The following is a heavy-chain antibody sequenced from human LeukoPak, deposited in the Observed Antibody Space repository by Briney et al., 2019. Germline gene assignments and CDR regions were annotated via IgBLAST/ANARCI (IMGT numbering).Heavy chain of an antibody. CDR2: IYSGGST. CDR3: ARGYFDWLYIDY. CDR1: GFTVSSNY. Sequence: GGSLRLSCAASGFTVSSNYMSWVRQAPGKGLEWVSVIYSGGSTYYADSVKGRFTISRDNSKNTLYLQMNSLRAEDSAVYYCARGYFDWLYIDYWGQGTLVTVSS. J-gene: IGHJ4*02. V-gene: IGHV3-53*01. D-gene: IGHD3-9*01.